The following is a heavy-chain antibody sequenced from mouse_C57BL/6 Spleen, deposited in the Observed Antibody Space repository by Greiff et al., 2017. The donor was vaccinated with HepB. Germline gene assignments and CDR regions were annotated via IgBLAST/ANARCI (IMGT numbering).Heavy chain of an antibody. D-gene: IGHD2-2*01. V-gene: IGHV5-16*01. J-gene: IGHJ4*01. Sequence: DVKLVESEGGLVQPGSSMKLSCTASGFTFSDYYMAWVRQVPEKGLEWVANINYDGSSTYYLDSLKSRFIISRDNAKNILYLQMSSLKSEDTATYYCARDGDGYDYAMDYWGQGTSVTVSS. CDR2: INYDGSST. CDR3: ARDGDGYDYAMDY. CDR1: GFTFSDYY.